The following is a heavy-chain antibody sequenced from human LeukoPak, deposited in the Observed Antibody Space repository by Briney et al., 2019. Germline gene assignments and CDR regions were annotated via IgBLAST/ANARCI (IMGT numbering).Heavy chain of an antibody. J-gene: IGHJ5*02. CDR1: GFTFSSYW. CDR2: IKQDGIEK. CDR3: ARLFLSVRYSEGHNWFDP. Sequence: GGSLRLSCAASGFTFSSYWMTWVRQAPGKGLEWVANIKQDGIEKYYVDSVKGRFTISRDNAKNSLYLQMNSLRAEDTAVYYCARLFLSVRYSEGHNWFDPWGQGTLVTVSS. V-gene: IGHV3-7*01. D-gene: IGHD1-1*01.